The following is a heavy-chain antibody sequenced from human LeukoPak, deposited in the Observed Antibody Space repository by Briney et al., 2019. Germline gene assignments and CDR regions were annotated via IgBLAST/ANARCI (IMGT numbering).Heavy chain of an antibody. Sequence: GGSLRLSCAASGFTFSDYYMSWIRQAPGKGLEWVSYISSSGSTIYYADSVKGRFTISRDNAKNSLYLQMNSLRAEDTAVYYRAREAVIAAADYWGQGTLVTVSS. CDR2: ISSSGSTI. CDR1: GFTFSDYY. V-gene: IGHV3-11*04. CDR3: AREAVIAAADY. D-gene: IGHD6-13*01. J-gene: IGHJ4*02.